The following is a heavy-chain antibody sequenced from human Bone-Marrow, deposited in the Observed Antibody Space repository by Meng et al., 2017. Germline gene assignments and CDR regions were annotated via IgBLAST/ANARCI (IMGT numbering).Heavy chain of an antibody. J-gene: IGHJ6*02. D-gene: IGHD3-10*01. CDR1: GYTFTSYG. CDR3: ARFTMVRGVIINGYYYYGMDV. CDR2: IIPIFGTA. Sequence: SVKVSCKASGYTFTSYGISWVRQAPGQGPEWMGGIIPIFGTANYAQKFQGRVTITADKSTSTAYMELSSLRSEDTAVYYCARFTMVRGVIINGYYYYGMDVWGQGTTVTVSS. V-gene: IGHV1-69*06.